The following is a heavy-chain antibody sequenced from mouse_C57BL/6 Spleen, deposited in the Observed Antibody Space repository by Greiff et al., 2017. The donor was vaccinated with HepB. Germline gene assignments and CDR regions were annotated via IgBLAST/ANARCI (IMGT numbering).Heavy chain of an antibody. V-gene: IGHV5-4*01. CDR2: ISDGGSYT. Sequence: EVQGVESGGGLVKPGGSLKLSCAASGFTFSSYAMSWVRQTPEKRLEWVATISDGGSYTYYTDNVKGRFTISRDNAKNNLYLQMSHLKSEYTAMYYSAKDHYYGSNRYFDVWGTGTTVTVSS. J-gene: IGHJ1*03. CDR3: AKDHYYGSNRYFDV. D-gene: IGHD1-1*01. CDR1: GFTFSSYA.